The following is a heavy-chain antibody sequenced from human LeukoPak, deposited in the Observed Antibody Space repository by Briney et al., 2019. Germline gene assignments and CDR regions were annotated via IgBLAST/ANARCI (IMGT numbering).Heavy chain of an antibody. CDR1: GGSISSYY. D-gene: IGHD3-10*01. CDR3: ARGFLLWFGETIAPAPPGLIFDY. Sequence: PSETLSLTCTVSGGSISSYYWSWIRQPAGKGLEWIGRIYTSGSTNYNPSLKSRVTMSVDTSKNQFSLKLSSVTAADTAVYYCARGFLLWFGETIAPAPPGLIFDYWGQGTLVTVSS. CDR2: IYTSGST. J-gene: IGHJ4*02. V-gene: IGHV4-4*07.